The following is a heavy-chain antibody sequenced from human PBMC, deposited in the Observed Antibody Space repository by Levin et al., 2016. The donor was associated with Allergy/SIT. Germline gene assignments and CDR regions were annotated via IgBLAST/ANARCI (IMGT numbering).Heavy chain of an antibody. CDR3: ASLHSEGWFDP. CDR1: GGSISSYY. J-gene: IGHJ5*02. V-gene: IGHV4-59*01. D-gene: IGHD4-11*01. Sequence: SETLSLTCTVSGGSISSYYWSWIRQPPGKGLEWIGYIYYSGSTNYNPSLKSRVTISVDTSKNQFSLKLSSVTAADTAVYYCASLHSEGWFDPWGQGTLVTVSS. CDR2: IYYSGST.